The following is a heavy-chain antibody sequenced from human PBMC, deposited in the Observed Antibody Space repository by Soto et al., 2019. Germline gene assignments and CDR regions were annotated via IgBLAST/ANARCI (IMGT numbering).Heavy chain of an antibody. J-gene: IGHJ2*01. Sequence: SVKVSGKASGGTFSSYAISWVRQAPGQGLEWMGGIIPIFGTANYAQKFQGRVTITTDESTSTAYMELSSLRSEDTAVYYCARGGSLHWYFDLWGRGTLVTVSS. V-gene: IGHV1-69*05. D-gene: IGHD1-26*01. CDR3: ARGGSLHWYFDL. CDR2: IIPIFGTA. CDR1: GGTFSSYA.